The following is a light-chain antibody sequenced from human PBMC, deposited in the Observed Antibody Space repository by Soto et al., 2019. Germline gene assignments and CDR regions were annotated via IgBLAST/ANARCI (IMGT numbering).Light chain of an antibody. CDR3: GTWDASLSAYV. CDR2: DSN. J-gene: IGLJ1*01. V-gene: IGLV1-51*01. CDR1: SSNIGNNY. Sequence: QSGLTQSPSVSAAPGQRVTISCSGRSSNIGNNYVSWYQQLPGTAPKLLIYDSNKRPSGIPDRFSGSRSGTSATLGITGLQTGDEADYYCGTWDASLSAYVFGTGTKLTVL.